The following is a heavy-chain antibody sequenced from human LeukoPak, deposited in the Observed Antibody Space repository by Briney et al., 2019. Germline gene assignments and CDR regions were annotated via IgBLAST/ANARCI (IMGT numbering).Heavy chain of an antibody. D-gene: IGHD6-6*01. CDR2: ISHDGSNK. CDR3: AKDYYGSSTPL. Sequence: GGSLRLPCAASGFTFSSYGMHWVRQAPGKGLEWVAVISHDGSNKYYADSVKGRFTISRDNSKNTLYLQMNSLRAEDTAVYYCAKDYYGSSTPLWGQGTLVTVSS. J-gene: IGHJ4*02. CDR1: GFTFSSYG. V-gene: IGHV3-30*18.